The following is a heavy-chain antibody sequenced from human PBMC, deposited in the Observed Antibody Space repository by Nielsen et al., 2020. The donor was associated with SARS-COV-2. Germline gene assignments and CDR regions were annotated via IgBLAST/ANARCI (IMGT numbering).Heavy chain of an antibody. CDR1: GYTFTSYY. Sequence: ASVKVSCKASGYTFTSYYMHWVRQAPGQGLEWMGIINPSGGSTSYAQKFQGRVTMTRDTSTSTVYMELSSLRSEDTAVYYCARGIMSLRKRDYYYYYYMDVWGKGTTVTVSS. J-gene: IGHJ6*03. CDR2: INPSGGST. CDR3: ARGIMSLRKRDYYYYYYMDV. D-gene: IGHD3-16*01. V-gene: IGHV1-46*01.